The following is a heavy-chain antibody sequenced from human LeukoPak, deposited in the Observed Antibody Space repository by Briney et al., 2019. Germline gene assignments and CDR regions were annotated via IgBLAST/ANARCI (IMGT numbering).Heavy chain of an antibody. V-gene: IGHV4-39*01. Sequence: SETLSLTCTVSGGSISSSSYYWGWIRQPPGKGLEWIGSIYYSGSTYYNPSLKSRVTISVDTSKNQFSLKLSSVTAADTAVYYCARQVVVVIAIKNWFDPWGQGTLITVSS. D-gene: IGHD2-21*01. CDR3: ARQVVVVIAIKNWFDP. CDR1: GGSISSSSYY. J-gene: IGHJ5*02. CDR2: IYYSGST.